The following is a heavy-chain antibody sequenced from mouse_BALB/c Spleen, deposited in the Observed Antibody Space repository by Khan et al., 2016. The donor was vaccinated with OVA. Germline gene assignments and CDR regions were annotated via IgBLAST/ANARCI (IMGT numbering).Heavy chain of an antibody. J-gene: IGHJ3*01. D-gene: IGHD1-1*01. CDR2: VSTGGHYT. Sequence: EVELVESGGDVVKPGGSLKLSCATSGFTFSTYGMSWVRQTPDKRLEWVATVSTGGHYTYYQDTVKGRFTLSRDNATNTLYLQMSSLKSEDTAMFYCARLAYYYDREGFAYWGQGTLVTVSA. CDR1: GFTFSTYG. V-gene: IGHV5-6*01. CDR3: ARLAYYYDREGFAY.